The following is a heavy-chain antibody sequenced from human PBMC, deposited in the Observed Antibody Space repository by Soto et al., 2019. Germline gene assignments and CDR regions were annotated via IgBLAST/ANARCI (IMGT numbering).Heavy chain of an antibody. Sequence: ASVKVSCKASGYTFTTYYMYWVRQAPGQGLEWMGIINPSGGSTSFAQKFQGRVTMTRDTSTSTVYMELISLTSEDTAVYYCAKTYYDFWSGYNGMDVWGQGTTVTVSS. V-gene: IGHV1-46*01. D-gene: IGHD3-3*01. CDR3: AKTYYDFWSGYNGMDV. CDR1: GYTFTTYY. J-gene: IGHJ6*02. CDR2: INPSGGST.